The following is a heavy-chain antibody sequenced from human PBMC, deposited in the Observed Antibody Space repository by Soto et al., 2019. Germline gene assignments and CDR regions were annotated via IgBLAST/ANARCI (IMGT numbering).Heavy chain of an antibody. CDR1: GFTFSSYA. D-gene: IGHD5-18*01. CDR3: ARANSYGTNDNWFDP. CDR2: ISYDGSNK. J-gene: IGHJ5*02. V-gene: IGHV3-30-3*01. Sequence: QVQLVESGGGVVQPGRSLRLSCAASGFTFSSYAMHWVRQAPGKGLEWVAVISYDGSNKYYADSVKGRFTISRDNSKNTLYLQMNSLRAEDTAVYYCARANSYGTNDNWFDPWGQGTLVTVSS.